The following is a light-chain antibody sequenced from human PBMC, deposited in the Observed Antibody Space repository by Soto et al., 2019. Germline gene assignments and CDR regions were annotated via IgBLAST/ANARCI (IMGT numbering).Light chain of an antibody. CDR3: SSYSISTAYL. CDR2: EVS. J-gene: IGLJ1*01. Sequence: QSVLTQPASVSGSPGQSITISCTGTSSDVGGYHYVSWYQLLPGKAPKLILFEVSIRPPGVSYRFSGSKSGNTASLTISGLQAEDEADYFCSSYSISTAYLFGTGTKVTVL. V-gene: IGLV2-14*01. CDR1: SSDVGGYHY.